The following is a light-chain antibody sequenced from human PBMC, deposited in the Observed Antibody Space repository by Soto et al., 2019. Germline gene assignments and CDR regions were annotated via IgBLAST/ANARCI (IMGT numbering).Light chain of an antibody. CDR2: GAS. J-gene: IGKJ1*01. Sequence: EIVLTQSPGTLSLSPGERATLSCRASQSVSSSYLAWYQQKPGQAPRLLIYGASSRAAGIPDRFSGSGSGTAFTLTISRLEPEDFAVYYCQQYNNWPPMAFGQGTKVEIK. V-gene: IGKV3-20*01. CDR3: QQYNNWPPMA. CDR1: QSVSSSY.